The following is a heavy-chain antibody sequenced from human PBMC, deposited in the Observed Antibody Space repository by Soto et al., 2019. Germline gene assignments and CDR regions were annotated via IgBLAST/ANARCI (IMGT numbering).Heavy chain of an antibody. CDR1: GFPFTSYG. Sequence: QVQLVESGGGVVQPGRSLRLSCAASGFPFTSYGMHWVREGPDKGLEWVAIISYDGSDKYYADSVKGRFTISRDNSKNTLYLQMNSLSREGTALYYCVGGQYYFDYRGQGTLVIVSS. CDR2: ISYDGSDK. CDR3: VGGQYYFDY. D-gene: IGHD3-10*01. J-gene: IGHJ4*02. V-gene: IGHV3-30*03.